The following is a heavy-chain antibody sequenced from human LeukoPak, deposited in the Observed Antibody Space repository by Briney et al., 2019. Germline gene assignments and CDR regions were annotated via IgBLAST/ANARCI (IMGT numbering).Heavy chain of an antibody. CDR3: ARFYYDSTGYHYAFDF. J-gene: IGHJ4*02. CDR1: GFTFSGYY. Sequence: GGSLRLSCAASGFTFSGYYMTWIRQAPGKGLEWLSSISSSGSTIYYADSAKGQFTISRDNAQNSLYLQMNSLRAEDTAVYYCARFYYDSTGYHYAFDFWGQGTLVTVPS. D-gene: IGHD3-22*01. V-gene: IGHV3-11*01. CDR2: ISSSGSTI.